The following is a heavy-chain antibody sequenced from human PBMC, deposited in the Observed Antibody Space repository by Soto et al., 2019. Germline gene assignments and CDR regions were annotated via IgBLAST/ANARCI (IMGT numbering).Heavy chain of an antibody. CDR3: ARYEGELIPPHDY. V-gene: IGHV5-51*01. CDR2: IYPGDSDT. CDR1: GYNFTSYW. Sequence: PGESLKISCKGSGYNFTSYWIGCVRQMPGKGLEWMGIIYPGDSDTRYSPSFQGQVTISADKSISTAYLQWSSLKASDTAMYYCARYEGELIPPHDYWGQGTLVTVSS. D-gene: IGHD1-26*01. J-gene: IGHJ4*02.